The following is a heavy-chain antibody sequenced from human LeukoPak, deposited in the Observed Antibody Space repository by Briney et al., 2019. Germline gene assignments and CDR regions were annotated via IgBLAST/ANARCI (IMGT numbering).Heavy chain of an antibody. Sequence: PSETLSLTCTVSGGSISSSSYYWAWIRQPPGKGLEWIGTIYYSGSTYHNPSLESRVTMYVDTSKNQFSLKLTSVTAADTAVYFCARRRYFGSGTYDHWGQGTLVTVSS. CDR1: GGSISSSSYY. D-gene: IGHD3-10*01. CDR3: ARRRYFGSGTYDH. CDR2: IYYSGST. J-gene: IGHJ4*02. V-gene: IGHV4-39*01.